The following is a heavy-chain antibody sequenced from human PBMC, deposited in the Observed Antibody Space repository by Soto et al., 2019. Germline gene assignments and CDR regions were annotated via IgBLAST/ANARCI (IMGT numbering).Heavy chain of an antibody. Sequence: SETLSLTCTVSGGSISSSSYYWGLIRQPPGKGLEWIGRIYYSGSTYYNPSLKSRVTISVDTSKNQFSLKLSSVTAADTAVYYCAKSGYDLSPYYFDYWGQGTLVTVSS. CDR1: GGSISSSSYY. J-gene: IGHJ4*02. CDR3: AKSGYDLSPYYFDY. CDR2: IYYSGST. D-gene: IGHD5-12*01. V-gene: IGHV4-39*01.